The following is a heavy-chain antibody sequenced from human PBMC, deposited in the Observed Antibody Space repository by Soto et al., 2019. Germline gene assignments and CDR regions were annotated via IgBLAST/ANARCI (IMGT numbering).Heavy chain of an antibody. CDR3: ALSSGSYYLNFDY. J-gene: IGHJ4*02. V-gene: IGHV1-8*01. CDR1: GYTFTSYD. D-gene: IGHD3-10*02. Sequence: ASVKVSCKASGYTFTSYDINWVRQATGQGLEWMGWMNPNSGNTGYAQKFQGRVTMTRNTSISTAYMELSSLRSEDTAVYYCALSSGSYYLNFDYWGQGTLVTVSS. CDR2: MNPNSGNT.